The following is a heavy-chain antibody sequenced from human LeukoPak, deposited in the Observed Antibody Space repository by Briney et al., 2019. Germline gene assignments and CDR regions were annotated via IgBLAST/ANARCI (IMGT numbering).Heavy chain of an antibody. CDR2: ISSSSSTI. V-gene: IGHV3-48*01. Sequence: GGSLRLSCAASGSTFSSYSMNWVRQAPGKGLEWVSYISSSSSTIYYADSVKGRFTISRDNAKNSLYLQMNSLRAEDTAVYYCARVNVVVPAAIRKFDYWGQGTLVTVSS. CDR3: ARVNVVVPAAIRKFDY. CDR1: GSTFSSYS. D-gene: IGHD2-2*02. J-gene: IGHJ4*02.